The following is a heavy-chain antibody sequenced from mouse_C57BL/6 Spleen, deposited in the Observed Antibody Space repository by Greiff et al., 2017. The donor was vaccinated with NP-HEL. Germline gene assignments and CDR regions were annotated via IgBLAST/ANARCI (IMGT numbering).Heavy chain of an antibody. V-gene: IGHV1-82*01. J-gene: IGHJ2*01. Sequence: QVQLKESGPELVKPGASVKISCKASGYAFSSSWMNWVKQRPGKGLEWIGRIYPGDGDTNYNGKFKGKAALTADKSSSTAYMQLSSLTSEDSAVYFCARSYGNYVTHYFDYWGQGTTLTVSS. D-gene: IGHD2-1*01. CDR3: ARSYGNYVTHYFDY. CDR2: IYPGDGDT. CDR1: GYAFSSSW.